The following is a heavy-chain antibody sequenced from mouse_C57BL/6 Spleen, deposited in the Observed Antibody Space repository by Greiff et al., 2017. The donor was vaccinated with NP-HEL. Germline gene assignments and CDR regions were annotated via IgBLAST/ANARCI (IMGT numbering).Heavy chain of an antibody. V-gene: IGHV1-7*01. CDR3: AKEDYYGSYYFDY. CDR1: GYTFTSYW. J-gene: IGHJ2*01. CDR2: INTSSGYT. Sequence: VQLQQSGAELAKPGASVKLSCKASGYTFTSYWMHWVKQRPGQGLEWIGYINTSSGYTKYNQKFKDKATLTADKSSSTAYMQLSSLTYEDSAVEYCAKEDYYGSYYFDYWGQGTTLTVSS. D-gene: IGHD1-1*01.